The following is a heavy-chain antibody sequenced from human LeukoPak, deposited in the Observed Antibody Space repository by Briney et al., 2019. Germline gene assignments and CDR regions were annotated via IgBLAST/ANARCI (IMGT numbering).Heavy chain of an antibody. J-gene: IGHJ4*02. CDR2: IHQNGRSE. CDR3: ARDLSSRDAY. D-gene: IGHD6-13*01. CDR1: GFIFSNYA. Sequence: GGSLRLSCAASGFIFSNYAMSWVRQAPGEGLEWVACIHQNGRSEYYVDSVKGRFAISRDNTKNSLYLQMSSLTVEDTAVYYCARDLSSRDAYWGQGTLVTVSS. V-gene: IGHV3-7*03.